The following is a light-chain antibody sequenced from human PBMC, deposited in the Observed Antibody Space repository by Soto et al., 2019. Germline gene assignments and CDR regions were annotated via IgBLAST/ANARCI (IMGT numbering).Light chain of an antibody. CDR1: SSNIGNNY. CDR2: DNN. Sequence: QSVLTQPPSVSAAPGRKATISCSGSSSNIGNNYVSWYQQLPGTAPKLLIYDNNKRPSGIPDRFSGSKSGTSATLGITGLQTGDEADYYCGTWDSSLSAGVFGGGTKVTVL. J-gene: IGLJ3*02. CDR3: GTWDSSLSAGV. V-gene: IGLV1-51*01.